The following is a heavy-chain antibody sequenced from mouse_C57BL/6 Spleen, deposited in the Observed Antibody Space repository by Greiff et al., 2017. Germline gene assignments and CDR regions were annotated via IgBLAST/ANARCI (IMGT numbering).Heavy chain of an antibody. V-gene: IGHV1-15*01. CDR3: TREEAYYYAMDY. CDR2: IDPETGGT. Sequence: LVESGAELVRPGASVTLSCKASGYTFTDYEMHWVKQTPVHGLEWIGAIDPETGGTAYNQKFKGKAMLTADKSSSTAYMELRSLTSEYSAVYYCTREEAYYYAMDYWGQGTSVTVSS. CDR1: GYTFTDYE. J-gene: IGHJ4*01. D-gene: IGHD3-2*02.